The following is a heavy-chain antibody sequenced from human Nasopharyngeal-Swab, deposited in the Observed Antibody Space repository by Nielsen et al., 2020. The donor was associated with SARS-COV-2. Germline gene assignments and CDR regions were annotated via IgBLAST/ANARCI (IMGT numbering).Heavy chain of an antibody. J-gene: IGHJ6*03. V-gene: IGHV4-34*01. CDR1: GGSFSGYY. Sequence: SETLSLTCAVYGGSFSGYYWSWIRQPPGKGLEWIGEINHSGSTNYNPSLKSRVTISVDTSKNQFSLNLSSVTAADTAVYYCARPLVAARPLSAHKSMDVWGKGTTVTVSS. CDR2: INHSGST. D-gene: IGHD6-6*01. CDR3: ARPLVAARPLSAHKSMDV.